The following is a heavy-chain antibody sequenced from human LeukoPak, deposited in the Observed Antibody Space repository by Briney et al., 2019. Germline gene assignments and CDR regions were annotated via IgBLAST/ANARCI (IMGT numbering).Heavy chain of an antibody. CDR2: ITIDGSST. CDR3: AKERKLRGLDAFDI. V-gene: IGHV3-74*03. D-gene: IGHD1-14*01. J-gene: IGHJ3*02. Sequence: PGGSLRLSCVASGVTSRNSWMHWVRQAPGKGLVWVSRITIDGSSTTYADSVKGRFTISRDNAKNSLYLQMNSLRAEDMALYYCAKERKLRGLDAFDIWGQGTMVTVSS. CDR1: GVTSRNSW.